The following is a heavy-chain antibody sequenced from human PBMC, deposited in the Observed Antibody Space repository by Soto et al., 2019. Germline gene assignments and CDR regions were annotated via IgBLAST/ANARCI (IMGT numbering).Heavy chain of an antibody. J-gene: IGHJ3*02. CDR2: ISYDGSNK. Sequence: QVQLVESGGGVVQPGRSLRLSCAASGFPFSSYAMHWVRQAPGKGLEWVAFISYDGSNKCNADSVKGRFTISRDNSKNTLYLQMNSLRTEDTAVYYCAREGDGPHGAFNMWGQGTMVTVSS. D-gene: IGHD2-21*01. CDR1: GFPFSSYA. V-gene: IGHV3-30-3*01. CDR3: AREGDGPHGAFNM.